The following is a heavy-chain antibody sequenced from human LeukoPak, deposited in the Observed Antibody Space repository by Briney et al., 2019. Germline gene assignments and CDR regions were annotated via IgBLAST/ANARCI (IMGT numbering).Heavy chain of an antibody. CDR3: ARDLNFWSGYPF. D-gene: IGHD3-3*01. CDR2: INPSGGST. Sequence: GASVKVSCKASGYTFTSYYTHWVRQAPGQGLEWMGIINPSGGSTSYAQRFQGRVTMTRDTSTSTVYMELSSLRSEDTAVYYCARDLNFWSGYPFWGQGTTVTVSS. J-gene: IGHJ6*02. V-gene: IGHV1-46*01. CDR1: GYTFTSYY.